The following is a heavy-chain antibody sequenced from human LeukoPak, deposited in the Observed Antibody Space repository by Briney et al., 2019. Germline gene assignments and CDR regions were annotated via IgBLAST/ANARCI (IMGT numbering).Heavy chain of an antibody. V-gene: IGHV1-2*02. Sequence: GASVKVSCKASGYTFTSYNIHWVRQAPGQGLEWMGWINPPSGGTNYAQKFQGRVTMTRDTSISTAYMELSSLTSDDTAVYFCVRGGRTAHFDYWGQGTLVTVSS. CDR1: GYTFTSYN. D-gene: IGHD2-15*01. J-gene: IGHJ4*02. CDR3: VRGGRTAHFDY. CDR2: INPPSGGT.